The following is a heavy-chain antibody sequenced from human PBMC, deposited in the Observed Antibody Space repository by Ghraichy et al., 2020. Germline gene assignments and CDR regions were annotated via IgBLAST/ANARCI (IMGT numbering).Heavy chain of an antibody. CDR1: GGSISSSSYY. CDR3: ARAVEMATIEDY. D-gene: IGHD5-24*01. Sequence: SETLSLTCTVSGGSISSSSYYWGWIRQPPGKGLEWIGSIYYSGSTYYNPSLKSRVTISVDTSKNQFSLKLSSVTAADTAVYYCARAVEMATIEDYWGQGTLVTVSS. J-gene: IGHJ4*02. CDR2: IYYSGST. V-gene: IGHV4-39*07.